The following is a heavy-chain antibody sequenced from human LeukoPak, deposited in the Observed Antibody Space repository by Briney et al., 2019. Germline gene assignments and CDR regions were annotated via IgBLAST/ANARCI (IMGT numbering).Heavy chain of an antibody. V-gene: IGHV3-33*06. CDR3: AKDRDGYNFAAFDY. CDR1: GFTFSSYG. J-gene: IGHJ4*02. Sequence: GRSLRLSCAASGFTFSSYGMHWVRRAPGKGLEWVAVIWYDGSNKYYADSVKGRFTISRDNSKNTLYLQMSSLRAEDTAVYYCAKDRDGYNFAAFDYWGQGTLVTVSS. CDR2: IWYDGSNK. D-gene: IGHD5-24*01.